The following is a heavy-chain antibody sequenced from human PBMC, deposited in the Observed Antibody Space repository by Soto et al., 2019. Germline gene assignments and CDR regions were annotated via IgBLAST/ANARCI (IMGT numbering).Heavy chain of an antibody. D-gene: IGHD6-19*01. CDR2: IYYSGST. CDR1: GGSISSSSFH. V-gene: IGHV4-39*02. Sequence: SETLSLTCTVSGGSISSSSFHWGWIRQPPGKGLEWIGSIYYSGSTYYSPSLKSRVTISVDTSKNQFSLKLSSVTAADTAVYYCARDFGDSGWYAGRYFDYWGQGTLVTVSS. J-gene: IGHJ4*02. CDR3: ARDFGDSGWYAGRYFDY.